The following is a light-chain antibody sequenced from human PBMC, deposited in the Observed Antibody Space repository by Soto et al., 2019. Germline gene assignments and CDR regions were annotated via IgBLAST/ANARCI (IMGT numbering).Light chain of an antibody. CDR2: DNN. V-gene: IGLV1-40*01. CDR1: SSNIGARYD. J-gene: IGLJ2*01. Sequence: QSVLTQPPSVSGAPGQRVTVSCTGSSSNIGARYDVHWYQQLPGTAPKLLIYDNNNRPSGVPDRFSGSKSGTSASLAITGLQPEDEADYYCQSYDSSLSAVVFGGGTKLTV. CDR3: QSYDSSLSAVV.